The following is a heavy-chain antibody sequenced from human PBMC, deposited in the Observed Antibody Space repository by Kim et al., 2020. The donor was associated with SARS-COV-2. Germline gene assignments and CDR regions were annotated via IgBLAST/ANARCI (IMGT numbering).Heavy chain of an antibody. CDR1: GFTFSSYA. J-gene: IGHJ6*02. Sequence: GGSLRLSCAASGFTFSSYAMSWVRQAPGKGLEWVSAISGSGGSTYYADSVKGRFTISRDNSKNTLYLQMNSLRAEDTAVYYCAKRQGVERRQPFYYYYGMDVWGQGTTVTVSS. V-gene: IGHV3-23*01. CDR2: ISGSGGST. CDR3: AKRQGVERRQPFYYYYGMDV. D-gene: IGHD1-1*01.